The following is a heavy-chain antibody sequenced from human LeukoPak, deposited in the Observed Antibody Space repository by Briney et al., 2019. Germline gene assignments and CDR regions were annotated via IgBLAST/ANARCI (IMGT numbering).Heavy chain of an antibody. D-gene: IGHD2-21*01. V-gene: IGHV3-48*04. J-gene: IGHJ3*02. Sequence: GGSLRLSCAASGFSFSTYSMNWVRQAPGKGLEWVSYISSSSSTIYYADSVKGRFTISRDNAKNSLYLQMNSLRAEDTAVYYCAREGAYCGGDCYSYDAFDIWGQGTMVTVSS. CDR3: AREGAYCGGDCYSYDAFDI. CDR2: ISSSSSTI. CDR1: GFSFSTYS.